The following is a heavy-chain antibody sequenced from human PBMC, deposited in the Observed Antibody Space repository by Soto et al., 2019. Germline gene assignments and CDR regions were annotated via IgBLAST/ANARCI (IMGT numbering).Heavy chain of an antibody. CDR1: GFTFSNAW. CDR3: TGEGIAAAGGVGYYYYGMDV. D-gene: IGHD6-13*01. V-gene: IGHV3-15*07. J-gene: IGHJ6*02. CDR2: IKSKTDGGTT. Sequence: GGSLRLSCAASGFTFSNAWMNWVRQAPGKGLEWVGRIKSKTDGGTTDYATPVKGRFTISRDDSKNTMYLQMNSLKTEDTAVYYCTGEGIAAAGGVGYYYYGMDVWGQGTTVTVSS.